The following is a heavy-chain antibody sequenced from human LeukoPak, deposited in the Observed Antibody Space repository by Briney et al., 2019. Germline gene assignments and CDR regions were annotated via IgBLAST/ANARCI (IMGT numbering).Heavy chain of an antibody. CDR2: ISGYGRST. V-gene: IGHV3-43*02. CDR1: GFTFDDYA. J-gene: IGHJ1*01. Sequence: GGSLRLSCAASGFTFDDYAMHWVRQAPGKGLEWVSLISGYGRSTYFADSVKGRFTISRDNSKNSLYLQMNSLRTEETALYYCAKVYRYYDSSCQHWGQGTLVTVSS. CDR3: AKVYRYYDSSCQH. D-gene: IGHD3-22*01.